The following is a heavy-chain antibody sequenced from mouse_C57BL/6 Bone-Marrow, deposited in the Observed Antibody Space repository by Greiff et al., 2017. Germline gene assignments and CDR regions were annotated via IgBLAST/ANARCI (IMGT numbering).Heavy chain of an antibody. D-gene: IGHD2-5*01. Sequence: QVQLQQPGAELVKLGASVKMSCKASGYTFTSYWITWVKQRPGQGLEWIGDIYPGSGSTNYNEKFKSKATLTVDTASSTAYMQLSSLTSEDSAVYYCARPYYSNYWYFDVWGTGTTVTVSS. J-gene: IGHJ1*03. CDR3: ARPYYSNYWYFDV. CDR1: GYTFTSYW. CDR2: IYPGSGST. V-gene: IGHV1-55*01.